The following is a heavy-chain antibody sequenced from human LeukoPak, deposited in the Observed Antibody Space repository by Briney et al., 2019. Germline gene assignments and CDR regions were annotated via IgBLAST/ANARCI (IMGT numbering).Heavy chain of an antibody. Sequence: GGSLRLSCAVSGFTFSSYWMHWVRHAPGKGLVWVSHIKTDGSTTAYADSVKGRFTITRENAKKSLYLQMSSLRVEDTAVYFCVLGAYWNDDKNAFHIWGPGTMVTVSS. D-gene: IGHD1-1*01. CDR1: GFTFSSYW. CDR3: VLGAYWNDDKNAFHI. J-gene: IGHJ3*02. V-gene: IGHV3-74*01. CDR2: IKTDGSTT.